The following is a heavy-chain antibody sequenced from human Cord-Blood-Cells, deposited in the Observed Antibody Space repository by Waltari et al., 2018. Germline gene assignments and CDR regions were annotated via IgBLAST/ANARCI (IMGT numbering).Heavy chain of an antibody. CDR1: GFTFSSYG. J-gene: IGHJ3*02. CDR2: IWYDGSNK. CDR3: AREWTDMEIGDAFDI. V-gene: IGHV3-33*01. D-gene: IGHD1-1*01. Sequence: QVQLVESGGGVVQPGRSLRLSCAASGFTFSSYGMHWVRQAPGKGLEWVAVIWYDGSNKYYADSVKGRFTISRDNSKNTLYLQMNSLRAEDTAVYYCAREWTDMEIGDAFDIWGQGTMVTVSS.